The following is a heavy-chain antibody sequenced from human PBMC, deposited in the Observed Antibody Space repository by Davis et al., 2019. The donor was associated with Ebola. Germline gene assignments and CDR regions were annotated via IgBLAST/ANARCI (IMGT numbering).Heavy chain of an antibody. D-gene: IGHD1-14*01. CDR2: INHSGST. Sequence: SETLSLTCAVYGASFSGYYWSWIRQPPGKGLEWIGEINHSGSTNYNPSLKSRVTISVDTSKNQFSLKLRSVTVADTAVYYCARGLGMGWFDSWGQGTLVTVSS. V-gene: IGHV4-34*01. J-gene: IGHJ5*01. CDR1: GASFSGYY. CDR3: ARGLGMGWFDS.